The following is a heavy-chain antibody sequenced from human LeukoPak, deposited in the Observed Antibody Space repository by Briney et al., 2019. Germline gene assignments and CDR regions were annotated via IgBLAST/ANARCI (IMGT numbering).Heavy chain of an antibody. V-gene: IGHV1-2*02. D-gene: IGHD3-22*01. Sequence: ASVKVSCKASGYTFTSYGISWVRQAPGQGLEWMGWINPNSGGTNYAQKFQGRVTMTRDTSISTAYMELSSLRSDDTAVYYCATSSGYYVGYIRHWGQGTLVTVSS. J-gene: IGHJ1*01. CDR3: ATSSGYYVGYIRH. CDR2: INPNSGGT. CDR1: GYTFTSYG.